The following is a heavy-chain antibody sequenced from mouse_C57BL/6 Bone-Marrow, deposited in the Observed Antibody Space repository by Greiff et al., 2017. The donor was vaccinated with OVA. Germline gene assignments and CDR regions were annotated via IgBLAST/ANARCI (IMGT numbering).Heavy chain of an antibody. Sequence: EVQGVESGGGLVKPGGSLKLSCAASGFTFSSSAMSWVRQTPEKRLEWVATISDGGSYTYYPDNVKGRFTISRDNAKNNLYLQMSHLKSEDTAMYYCARGGGPGFAYWGQGTLVTVSA. D-gene: IGHD3-3*01. CDR3: ARGGGPGFAY. CDR1: GFTFSSSA. V-gene: IGHV5-4*01. J-gene: IGHJ3*01. CDR2: ISDGGSYT.